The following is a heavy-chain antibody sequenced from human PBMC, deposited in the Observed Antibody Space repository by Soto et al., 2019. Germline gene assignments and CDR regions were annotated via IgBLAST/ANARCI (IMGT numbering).Heavy chain of an antibody. Sequence: QVQLQESGPGLVKPSETLSLTCAVSVGSISGETWGSWFRQPPGKGLGWIGEIFRTGSTNYNPSLKSRVTISLDKSKNQFSLKLSSVTAADTAVYYCARVAPALDYWGQGTLVTVSS. CDR2: IFRTGST. CDR3: ARVAPALDY. V-gene: IGHV4-4*02. J-gene: IGHJ4*02. CDR1: VGSISGETW.